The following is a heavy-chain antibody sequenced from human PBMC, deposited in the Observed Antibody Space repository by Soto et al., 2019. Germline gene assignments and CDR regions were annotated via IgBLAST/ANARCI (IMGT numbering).Heavy chain of an antibody. J-gene: IGHJ6*03. CDR1: GFTFSSYS. D-gene: IGHD2-2*01. CDR3: ARVIVVPAENYMDV. Sequence: PGGSLRLSCAASGFTFSSYSMNWVRQAPGKGLEWVSYISSSSSTIYYADSVKGRFTISRDNAKNSLYLQMNSLRAEDTVVYYCARVIVVPAENYMDVWGKGTTVTVSS. CDR2: ISSSSSTI. V-gene: IGHV3-48*01.